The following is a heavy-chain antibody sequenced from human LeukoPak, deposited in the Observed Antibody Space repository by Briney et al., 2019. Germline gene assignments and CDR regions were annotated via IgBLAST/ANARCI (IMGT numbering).Heavy chain of an antibody. D-gene: IGHD3-10*01. J-gene: IGHJ4*02. CDR3: ARDRDYGSGSYFD. V-gene: IGHV3-11*01. CDR2: ISSSGSTI. Sequence: KPSETLSLTCAVYGGSFSGYYWSWIRQAPGKGLEWVSYISSSGSTIYYADSVKGRFTISRDNAKNSLYLQMNSLRAEDTAVYYCARDRDYGSGSYFDWGQGTLVTVSS. CDR1: GGSFSGYY.